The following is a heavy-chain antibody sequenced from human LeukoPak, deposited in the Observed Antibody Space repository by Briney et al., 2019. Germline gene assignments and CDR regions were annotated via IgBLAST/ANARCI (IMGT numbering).Heavy chain of an antibody. J-gene: IGHJ3*02. D-gene: IGHD2-15*01. V-gene: IGHV4-39*01. CDR3: ARGVVPRAAFDI. CDR2: IYYSGTT. Sequence: SETLSLTCTVSGGSISSSGNYWVWIRQPPGKGLEWIASIYYSGTTYYNPSLKSRVTIFVDTSDKQFSLKLSSVTAADTAAYYCARGVVPRAAFDIWGQGTMVTVSS. CDR1: GGSISSSGNY.